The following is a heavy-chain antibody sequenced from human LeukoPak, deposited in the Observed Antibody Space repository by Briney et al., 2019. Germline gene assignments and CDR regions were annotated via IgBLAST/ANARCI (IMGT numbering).Heavy chain of an antibody. CDR3: AKVRGGGYDYYYYYYMDV. V-gene: IGHV3-23*01. J-gene: IGHJ6*03. Sequence: GGSLRLSCAASGFTFSSYAMSWVRQAPGKGLEWVSAISGSGGSTYYADSVKGRFTISRDNSKNTLYLKMNSLRAEDTAVYYCAKVRGGGYDYYYYYYMDVWGKGTTVTVSS. D-gene: IGHD5-12*01. CDR1: GFTFSSYA. CDR2: ISGSGGST.